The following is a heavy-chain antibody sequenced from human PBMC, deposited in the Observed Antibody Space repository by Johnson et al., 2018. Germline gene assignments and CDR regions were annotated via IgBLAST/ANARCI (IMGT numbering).Heavy chain of an antibody. CDR3: AGLHVIHAWAFDI. J-gene: IGHJ3*02. CDR2: IYTSGST. D-gene: IGHD2/OR15-2a*01. CDR1: GGSISSYY. Sequence: QVQLQESGPGLVKPSETXSLTCTVSGGSISSYYWSWIRQPAGKGLEWIGRIYTSGSTNYNPSLKSRVTISVDTSKSQFSLKLSSVTAADTAMYYCAGLHVIHAWAFDIWGQGTMVTVSS. V-gene: IGHV4-4*07.